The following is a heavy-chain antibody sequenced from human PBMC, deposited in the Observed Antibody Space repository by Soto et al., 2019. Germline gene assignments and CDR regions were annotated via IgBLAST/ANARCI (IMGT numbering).Heavy chain of an antibody. D-gene: IGHD3-22*01. J-gene: IGHJ3*01. CDR3: TKAGGWYYYDSSGPPDASHV. CDR1: GFTFNFYA. Sequence: HPGGSLRLSCAASGFTFNFYAMAWVRQAPGKGLEWVSGISVNGRTNYADSVKGRFTISRDNSKNMVFLQMDTPRAEDTALYYCTKAGGWYYYDSSGPPDASHVWGQGTMVTVSS. V-gene: IGHV3-23*01. CDR2: ISVNGRT.